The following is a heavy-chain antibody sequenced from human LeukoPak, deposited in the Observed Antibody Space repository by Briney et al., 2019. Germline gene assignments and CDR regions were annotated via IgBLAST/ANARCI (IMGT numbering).Heavy chain of an antibody. CDR2: ISGSGSRT. D-gene: IGHD3-16*01. CDR3: ATRTGGSVDLTYTY. Sequence: GGSLRLSCAASGFTFSSYAMSWVRQAPGKGLEWVSAISGSGSRTYYADSVKGRFTICRDNSKNTLYLQMNSLRAEDTAVYYCATRTGGSVDLTYTYWGQGTLVTVSS. CDR1: GFTFSSYA. J-gene: IGHJ4*02. V-gene: IGHV3-23*01.